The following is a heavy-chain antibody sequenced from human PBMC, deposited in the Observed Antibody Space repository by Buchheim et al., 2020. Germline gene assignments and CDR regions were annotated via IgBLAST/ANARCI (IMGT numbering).Heavy chain of an antibody. J-gene: IGHJ4*02. CDR1: GFTFSSYG. Sequence: QVQLVESGGGVVQPGRSLRLSCAASGFTFSSYGMHWVRQAPGKGLEWVAVISYDGSNKYYADSVKGRFTVSRDNSKKTLDLQMNSRRAEYTAVYYCEKGEYCSGSSCYPPHFDYWGQGAL. V-gene: IGHV3-30*18. CDR2: ISYDGSNK. CDR3: EKGEYCSGSSCYPPHFDY. D-gene: IGHD2-15*01.